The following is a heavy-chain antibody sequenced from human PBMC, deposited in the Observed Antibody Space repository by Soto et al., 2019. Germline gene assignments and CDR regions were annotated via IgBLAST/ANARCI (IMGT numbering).Heavy chain of an antibody. D-gene: IGHD1-26*01. V-gene: IGHV3-74*01. J-gene: IGHJ5*02. Sequence: EVQLVESGGGLLNPGGSLRLSCAASGFTFNTYWMHWVRQVPGKGLVWVSRINTDGTTTTYADSVKGRFTISRDNAKNTVYLQMNSLTAEDTAVYYCARVKSGSYDWFDPWGQGTLVTVSS. CDR1: GFTFNTYW. CDR3: ARVKSGSYDWFDP. CDR2: INTDGTTT.